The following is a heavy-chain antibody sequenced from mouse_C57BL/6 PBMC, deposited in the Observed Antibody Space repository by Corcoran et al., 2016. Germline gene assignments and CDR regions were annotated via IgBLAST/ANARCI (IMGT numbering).Heavy chain of an antibody. CDR3: ARLPYSNVFFAY. J-gene: IGHJ3*01. Sequence: QIQLVQSGPELKKPGETVKISCKASGYTFTTYGMSWVKQAPGKGLKWMGWINTYSGVPTYADDFKGRFAFSLETSASTAYLQINNLKNEDTATYFCARLPYSNVFFAYWGQGTLVTVSA. V-gene: IGHV9-3*01. CDR1: GYTFTTYG. CDR2: INTYSGVP. D-gene: IGHD2-5*01.